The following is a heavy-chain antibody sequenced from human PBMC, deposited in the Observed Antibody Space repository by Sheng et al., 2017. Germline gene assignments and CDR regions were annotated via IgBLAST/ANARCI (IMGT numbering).Heavy chain of an antibody. CDR1: GFTFSSYG. J-gene: IGHJ4*02. D-gene: IGHD4-17*01. Sequence: QVQLVESGGGVVQPGRSLRLSCAASGFTFSSYGMHWVRQAPGKGLEWVAVIWYDGSNKYYADSVKGRFTISRDNSKNTLYLQMNSLRAEDTAVYYCARGRYGDSYYFDYWGQGTLVTVSS. CDR3: ARGRYGDSYYFDY. CDR2: IWYDGSNK. V-gene: IGHV3-33*01.